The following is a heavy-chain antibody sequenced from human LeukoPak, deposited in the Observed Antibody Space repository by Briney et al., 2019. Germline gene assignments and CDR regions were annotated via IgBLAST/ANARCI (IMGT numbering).Heavy chain of an antibody. CDR2: ITPNNGRP. Sequence: ASVKVSCKTSGYTFTTYYIHWIRQAPGQGLEWMAVITPNNGRPTYAQKFQGRVTVTMDTSSSTVYMELSNLGSDATAIYYCARDQIQVWYMVGRFDSWGQGTLVSVSS. CDR3: ARDQIQVWYMVGRFDS. CDR1: GYTFTTYY. D-gene: IGHD5-18*01. V-gene: IGHV1-46*01. J-gene: IGHJ4*02.